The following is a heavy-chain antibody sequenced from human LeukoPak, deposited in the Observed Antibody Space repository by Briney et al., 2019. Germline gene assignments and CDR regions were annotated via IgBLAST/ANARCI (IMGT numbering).Heavy chain of an antibody. V-gene: IGHV3-9*01. CDR1: GFTFDDYA. CDR2: ISWNSNSI. J-gene: IGHJ4*02. CDR3: TKGARDYFDS. Sequence: GGSLRLSCAGSGFTFDDYAMHWVRQVPGKGLEWVSGISWNSNSIDYADSVKGRFTISRDNAKNSLYLQMNSLRPEDTALYYCTKGARDYFDSWGQGTLVTVSS.